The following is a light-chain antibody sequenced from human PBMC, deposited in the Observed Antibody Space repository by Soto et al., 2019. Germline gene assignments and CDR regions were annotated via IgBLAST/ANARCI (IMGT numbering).Light chain of an antibody. CDR3: QQSYSIPRT. V-gene: IGKV1-39*01. Sequence: DIQMAQSPSSLSASLGDTVSITRRASQSIGTFLNWHQQIPGKAPKLLSYAASRLQTGVPSRFSGSGSGTVFTLTIGSLQPEDFATYCCQQSYSIPRTLGQGTKVEV. J-gene: IGKJ1*01. CDR2: AAS. CDR1: QSIGTF.